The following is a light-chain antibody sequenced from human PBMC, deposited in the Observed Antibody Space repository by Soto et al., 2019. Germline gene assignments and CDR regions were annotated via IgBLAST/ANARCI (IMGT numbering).Light chain of an antibody. CDR1: QSISSW. V-gene: IGKV1-5*03. CDR2: KAS. J-gene: IGKJ1*01. Sequence: DIQMTQSPSTLSASVGDRVTITCRASQSISSWLAWYQQKPGKAPKLLIYKASSLESEVPSRFSGSGSGTGFTLTISGLQPDDLATYYCQQYNSFPVTFGQGTKVEIK. CDR3: QQYNSFPVT.